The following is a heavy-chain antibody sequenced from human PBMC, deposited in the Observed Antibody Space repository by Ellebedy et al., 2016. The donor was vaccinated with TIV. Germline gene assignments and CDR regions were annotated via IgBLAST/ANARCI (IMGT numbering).Heavy chain of an antibody. CDR2: IIPIFGTA. CDR1: GGTFSSYA. CDR3: ARVTDTAMATLDY. D-gene: IGHD5-18*01. Sequence: SVKVSCKASGGTFSSYAIRWVRQAPGQGLEWMGGIIPIFGTANYAQKFQGRVTITADESTSTAYMELSSLRSEDTAVYYCARVTDTAMATLDYWGQGTLVTVSS. V-gene: IGHV1-69*13. J-gene: IGHJ4*02.